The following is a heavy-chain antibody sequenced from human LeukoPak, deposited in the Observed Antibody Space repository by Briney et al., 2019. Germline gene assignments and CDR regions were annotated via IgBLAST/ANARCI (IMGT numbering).Heavy chain of an antibody. V-gene: IGHV1-2*06. CDR1: GYTFTGYF. Sequence: ASVKVSCKASGYTFTGYFMHWVRQAPGQGLEWMGRINPNSGGTNYAQKLQGRVTMTTDTSTSTAYMELRSLRSDDTAVYYCARDSRIVVVPAAIPVRPVNWFDPWGQGTLVTVSS. J-gene: IGHJ5*02. CDR2: INPNSGGT. D-gene: IGHD2-2*01. CDR3: ARDSRIVVVPAAIPVRPVNWFDP.